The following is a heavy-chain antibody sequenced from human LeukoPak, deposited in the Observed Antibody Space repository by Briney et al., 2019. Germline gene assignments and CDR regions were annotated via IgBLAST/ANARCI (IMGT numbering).Heavy chain of an antibody. CDR3: ARITYYYDGSGYYLAGGVDY. D-gene: IGHD3-22*01. J-gene: IGHJ4*02. V-gene: IGHV3-21*01. CDR1: GFTFSSYR. CDR2: FCWSSSYI. Sequence: GGSLRLSCAASGFTFSSYRMNWVRQATGKGLEWLSSFCWSSSYIDYADSVKGRFTISRDNAKNSLYLQMNSLRAEDTAVYYCARITYYYDGSGYYLAGGVDYWGQGTLVTVSS.